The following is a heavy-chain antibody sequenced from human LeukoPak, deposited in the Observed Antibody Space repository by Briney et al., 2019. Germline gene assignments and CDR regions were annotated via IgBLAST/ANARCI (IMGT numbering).Heavy chain of an antibody. V-gene: IGHV3-7*01. J-gene: IGHJ3*02. CDR3: TRDHYWSFDI. CDR2: INKEGSEK. D-gene: IGHD2-8*02. Sequence: PSETLSLTCTVSGVSISTSRYYWGWIRQPPGKGLEWVANINKEGSEKYYVDYVKGRFSISRDNAKNSLYLQMNSLGDEDTAVYYCTRDHYWSFDIWGQGTMVTVSS. CDR1: GVSISTSRYY.